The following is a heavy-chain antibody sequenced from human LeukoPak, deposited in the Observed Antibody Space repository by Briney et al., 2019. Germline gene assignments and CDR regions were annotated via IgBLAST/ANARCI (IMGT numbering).Heavy chain of an antibody. CDR3: ARGLYYDSSGSYHYYYMDV. Sequence: GSSVKVPCKASGGTFSSYAISWVRQAPGQGLEWMGGIIPIFGTANYAQKFQGRVTITADESTSTAYMELSSLRSEDTAVYYCARGLYYDSSGSYHYYYMDVWGKGTTVTISS. CDR1: GGTFSSYA. CDR2: IIPIFGTA. J-gene: IGHJ6*03. V-gene: IGHV1-69*01. D-gene: IGHD3-22*01.